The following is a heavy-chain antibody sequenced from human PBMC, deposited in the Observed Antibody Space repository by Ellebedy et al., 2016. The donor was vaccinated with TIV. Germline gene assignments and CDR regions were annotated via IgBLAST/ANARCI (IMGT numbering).Heavy chain of an antibody. CDR1: GFTFRSYG. CDR2: IKTDGSDP. V-gene: IGHV3-74*01. CDR3: ARDLVVGSGSLDY. J-gene: IGHJ4*02. Sequence: PGGSLRLSCAASGFTFRSYGMHWVRQAPGKGLVWVSRIKTDGSDPSYADSVRGRFTISRDNAKNTLYLQMNSLRAEDTAVYYCARDLVVGSGSLDYWGQGTLVTVSS. D-gene: IGHD3-10*01.